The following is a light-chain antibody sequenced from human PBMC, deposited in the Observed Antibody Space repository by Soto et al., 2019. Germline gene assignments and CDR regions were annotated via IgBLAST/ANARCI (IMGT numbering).Light chain of an antibody. CDR3: GTWDSSLSVYV. J-gene: IGLJ1*01. CDR1: SSSIGSNY. V-gene: IGLV1-51*01. CDR2: ENN. Sequence: QSVLTQPPSVSAAPGQMFTISCSGSSSSIGSNYVSWYQQVPGTAPKLLIYENNKRPSGIPDRFSGSKSGTSATLGIAGLQTGDEADYYCGTWDSSLSVYVFGSGTKVTVL.